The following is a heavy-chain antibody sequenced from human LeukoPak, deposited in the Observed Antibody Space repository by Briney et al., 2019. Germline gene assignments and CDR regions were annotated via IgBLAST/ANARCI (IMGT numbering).Heavy chain of an antibody. CDR1: GGSFSGHY. Sequence: SETLSLTCAVCGGSFSGHYWTWIRQSPGKGLEWIGESTHSGSTNYNPSLKSRLTISVDTFKNQFSLKLTSVSAADTAVYHCARGRTGAAALDFWAPGTLVTVSS. CDR3: ARGRTGAAALDF. CDR2: STHSGST. V-gene: IGHV4-34*01. D-gene: IGHD6-25*01. J-gene: IGHJ4*02.